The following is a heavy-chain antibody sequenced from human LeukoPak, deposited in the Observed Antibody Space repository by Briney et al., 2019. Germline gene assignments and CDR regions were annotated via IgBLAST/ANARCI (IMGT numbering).Heavy chain of an antibody. J-gene: IGHJ3*02. CDR2: IYYSGST. CDR3: TRTSDGYNYIDAFDI. V-gene: IGHV4-59*01. CDR1: GGSISRYD. Sequence: PSQTLSLTCTVSGGSISRYDCSWIRQPPGKGLEWIGYIYYSGSTNYNPSLKCRVTISVDTSKTQFSLKLSSVTAADTAVYYCTRTSDGYNYIDAFDIWGQGTTVTVSS. D-gene: IGHD5-24*01.